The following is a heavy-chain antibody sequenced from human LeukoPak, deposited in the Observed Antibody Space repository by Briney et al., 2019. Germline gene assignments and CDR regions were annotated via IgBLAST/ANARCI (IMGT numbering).Heavy chain of an antibody. D-gene: IGHD6-25*01. CDR3: VRGMAEAAGVDS. Sequence: HSGGSLRLSCAASGFTFSNYWMHWVRQVPGKGLVWVSRINTDGSDTSYPDSVKGRFTICRDDAKNTLFLEMNSLRAEDTSVYYCVRGMAEAAGVDSWGQGILVTVSS. J-gene: IGHJ4*02. CDR1: GFTFSNYW. V-gene: IGHV3-74*01. CDR2: INTDGSDT.